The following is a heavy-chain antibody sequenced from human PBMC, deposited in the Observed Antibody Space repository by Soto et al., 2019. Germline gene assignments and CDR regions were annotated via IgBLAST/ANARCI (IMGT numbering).Heavy chain of an antibody. D-gene: IGHD3-22*01. CDR3: ARAGAGYITTIAFDI. CDR2: ISAYNGNT. Sequence: VKVSCKASGYTFTSYGISWVRQAPGQGLEWMGWISAYNGNTNYAQKLQGRVTMTTDTSTSTAYMELRSLRSDDTAVYYCARAGAGYITTIAFDIWGQGTMVTVSS. CDR1: GYTFTSYG. J-gene: IGHJ3*02. V-gene: IGHV1-18*01.